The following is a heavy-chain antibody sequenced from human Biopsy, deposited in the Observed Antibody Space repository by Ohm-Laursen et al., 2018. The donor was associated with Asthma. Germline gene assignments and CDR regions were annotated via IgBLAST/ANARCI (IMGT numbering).Heavy chain of an antibody. Sequence: GSSVKVSCKASGYNFISFAIHWVRQAPGQRLEWMGGISPIFGSTAYAQKFQGRVTITADVFTSTVYMELSGLRSEDTAVLYCAKARCYYYYCDMEVWGPGTAITVSS. V-gene: IGHV1-69*01. CDR1: GYNFISFA. J-gene: IGHJ6*02. CDR2: ISPIFGST. CDR3: AKARCYYYYCDMEV.